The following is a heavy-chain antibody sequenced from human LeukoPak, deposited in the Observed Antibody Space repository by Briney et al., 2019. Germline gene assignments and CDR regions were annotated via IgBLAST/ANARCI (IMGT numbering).Heavy chain of an antibody. CDR1: GFTFRTYS. CDR3: TCITVHSSSWYPDY. Sequence: GGSLRLSCATSGFTFRTYSMNWVRQAPGKGLEWVSAISGSGDSTYYADSVKGRFTISRDNSKNTLYLQMNSLRAEDTAVYYCTCITVHSSSWYPDYWGQGTLVTVSS. J-gene: IGHJ4*02. D-gene: IGHD6-13*01. CDR2: ISGSGDST. V-gene: IGHV3-23*01.